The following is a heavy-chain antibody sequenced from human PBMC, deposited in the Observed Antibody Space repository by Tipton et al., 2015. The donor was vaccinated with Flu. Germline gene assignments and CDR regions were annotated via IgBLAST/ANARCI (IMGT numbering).Heavy chain of an antibody. J-gene: IGHJ4*02. CDR1: GGSISSYY. V-gene: IGHV4-59*01. D-gene: IGHD3-22*01. Sequence: LRLSCTVSGGSISSYYWSWIRQPPGKGLEWIGYIYYSGSTNYNPSLKSRVTTSVDTSKNQFSLKLSSVTAADTAVYYCARVDSSGYYPGHWGQGTLVTVSS. CDR3: ARVDSSGYYPGH. CDR2: IYYSGST.